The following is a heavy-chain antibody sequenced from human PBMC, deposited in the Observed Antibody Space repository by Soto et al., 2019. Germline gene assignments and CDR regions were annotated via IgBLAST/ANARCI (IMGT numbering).Heavy chain of an antibody. CDR1: GYTFTGYY. CDR3: ARGGYSSSWPYKCFGP. Sequence: ASVKVSCKASGYTFTGYYMHWVRQAPGQGLEWMGWINPNSGGTNYAQKFQGWVTMTRATSISTAYMELSRLSCDDTAMYYCARGGYSSSWPYKCFGPCGKVTLGAASS. J-gene: IGHJ5*02. V-gene: IGHV1-2*04. D-gene: IGHD6-13*01. CDR2: INPNSGGT.